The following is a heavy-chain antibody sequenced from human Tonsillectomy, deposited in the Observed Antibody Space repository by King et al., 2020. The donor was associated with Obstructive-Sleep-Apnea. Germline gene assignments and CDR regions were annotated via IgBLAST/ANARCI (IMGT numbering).Heavy chain of an antibody. CDR3: ARGDLAYRYFDL. Sequence: VQLQQWGAGLLNPSETLSLTCAVYVGSFSGYYWRCIRQPPGQALACLGEITHSGRTNYTVSLARRVTVSLDMSKNQFSLKLTSVTAADRAVYYCARGDLAYRYFDLWGRGTVVTVSS. J-gene: IGHJ2*01. CDR1: VGSFSGYY. V-gene: IGHV4-34*01. CDR2: ITHSGRT.